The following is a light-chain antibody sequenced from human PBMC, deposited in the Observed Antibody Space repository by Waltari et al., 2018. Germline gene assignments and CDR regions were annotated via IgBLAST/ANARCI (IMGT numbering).Light chain of an antibody. Sequence: DIQMTQSPSTLSASVGDKVTITCRASQTINHCLAWYQLKPGKAPKLLIYDSSTLDTGVPSRFSGSRSETEFTLTISSLQSDDFATYYCHQYQVYPPTFGQGTKV. CDR2: DSS. V-gene: IGKV1-5*03. J-gene: IGKJ1*01. CDR3: HQYQVYPPT. CDR1: QTINHC.